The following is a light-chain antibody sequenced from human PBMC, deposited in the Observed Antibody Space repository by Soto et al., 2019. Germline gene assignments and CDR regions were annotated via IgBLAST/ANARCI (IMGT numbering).Light chain of an antibody. CDR1: QSISYW. Sequence: DIQMTQSPSTLSASVGDRVTITCRASQSISYWLAWYQQKPGKAPKLLIYKASSLESGVPSRFSGSGSGTEFTLTISSLQPDDFATYYCQQYNSYSYTFGHGTKLENK. CDR2: KAS. V-gene: IGKV1-5*03. CDR3: QQYNSYSYT. J-gene: IGKJ2*01.